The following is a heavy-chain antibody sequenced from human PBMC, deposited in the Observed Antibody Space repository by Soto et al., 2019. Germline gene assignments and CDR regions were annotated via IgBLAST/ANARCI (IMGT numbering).Heavy chain of an antibody. CDR3: VRGQDHTICGNYRCEH. Sequence: EVQLVESGGNLVQPGRSLRLSCAGSGFIFEDFALHWVRQAPGRGLEWVSGINWNNGSRAYADSVKGRFTISRDNTKNSLSLQMNSLRPEDTAFYYCVRGQDHTICGNYRCEHWGQGSLVTVSS. V-gene: IGHV3-9*01. D-gene: IGHD3-16*02. CDR2: INWNNGSR. CDR1: GFIFEDFA. J-gene: IGHJ4*02.